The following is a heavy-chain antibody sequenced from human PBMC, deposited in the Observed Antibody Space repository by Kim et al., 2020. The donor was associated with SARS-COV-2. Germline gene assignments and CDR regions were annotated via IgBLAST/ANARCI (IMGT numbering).Heavy chain of an antibody. CDR1: GFTFSSYA. CDR2: ISGSGGST. V-gene: IGHV3-23*01. Sequence: GGSLRLSCAASGFTFSSYAMSWVRQAPGKGLEWVSAISGSGGSTYYADSVKGRFTISRDNSKNTLYLQMNSLRAEDTAVYYCAKVVKSRQDHRRQWLVGWFDPWGQGTLVTVSS. J-gene: IGHJ5*02. D-gene: IGHD6-19*01. CDR3: AKVVKSRQDHRRQWLVGWFDP.